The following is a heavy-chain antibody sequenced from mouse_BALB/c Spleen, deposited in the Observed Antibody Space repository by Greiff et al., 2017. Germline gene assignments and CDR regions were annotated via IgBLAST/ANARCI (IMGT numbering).Heavy chain of an antibody. Sequence: EVQLQQSGPELVKPGASVKISCKASGYTFTDYNMHWVKQSHGKSLEWIGYIYPYNGGTGYNQKFKSKATLTVDNSSSTAYMELRSLTSEDSAVYYCARRLYGNYEDYWGQGTTLTVSS. CDR2: IYPYNGGT. J-gene: IGHJ2*01. V-gene: IGHV1S29*02. CDR3: ARRLYGNYEDY. D-gene: IGHD2-10*02. CDR1: GYTFTDYN.